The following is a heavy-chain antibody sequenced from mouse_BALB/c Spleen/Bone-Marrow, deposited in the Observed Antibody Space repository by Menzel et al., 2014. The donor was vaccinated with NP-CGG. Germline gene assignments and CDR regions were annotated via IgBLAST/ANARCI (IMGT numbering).Heavy chain of an antibody. CDR2: IDPANGNT. J-gene: IGHJ3*01. CDR1: GFNIKDTY. CDR3: ARWENTTGFAY. D-gene: IGHD1-1*01. Sequence: EVQLQESGAELVKPGASVKLSCTASGFNIKDTYMHWVKPRPEQGLEWIGRIDPANGNTKYDPKFQGKATITSDTSSHIAYLQLSSVASEDTAVYCCARWENTTGFAYWGQGTLVTVSA. V-gene: IGHV14-3*02.